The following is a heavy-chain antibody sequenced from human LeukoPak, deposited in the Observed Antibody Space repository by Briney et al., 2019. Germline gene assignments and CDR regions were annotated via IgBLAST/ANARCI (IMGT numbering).Heavy chain of an antibody. J-gene: IGHJ4*02. CDR2: IYTSGST. D-gene: IGHD3-22*01. V-gene: IGHV4-4*07. CDR3: ARIRYYYDSSGYYSSYYFDY. Sequence: PSETLSLTCTVSGGSISSYYWSWIRQPAGKGLEWIGRIYTSGSTNYNPSLKSRVTMSVDTSKNQFSLKLSSVTAADTAVYYCARIRYYYDSSGYYSSYYFDYWGQGTLVTVSS. CDR1: GGSISSYY.